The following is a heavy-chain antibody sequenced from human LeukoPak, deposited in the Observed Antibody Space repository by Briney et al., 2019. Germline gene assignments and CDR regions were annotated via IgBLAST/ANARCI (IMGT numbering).Heavy chain of an antibody. J-gene: IGHJ5*02. D-gene: IGHD3-10*01. CDR3: ARGVGSGSYPENGFDP. V-gene: IGHV4-39*01. Sequence: PSETLSLTCTVSGGSISSSSYYWGWIRQPPGKGLEWMGCIYFSGSTYFNPSLKGRVTISVDTSKNQFFLKLSSVTAADTAVYYCARGVGSGSYPENGFDPCGQGTPVTVSS. CDR2: IYFSGST. CDR1: GGSISSSSYY.